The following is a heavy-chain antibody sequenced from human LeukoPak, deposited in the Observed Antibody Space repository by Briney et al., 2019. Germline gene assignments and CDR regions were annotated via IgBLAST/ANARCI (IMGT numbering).Heavy chain of an antibody. V-gene: IGHV1-69*01. D-gene: IGHD1-26*01. CDR3: ARDPGATDAFDI. J-gene: IGHJ3*02. Sequence: GASVTVSCKASGGTFSSYAISWVRQAPGQGLEWMGGIIPIFGTANYAQKFQGRVTITANEPTSTAYMELSSLRSEDTAVYYCARDPGATDAFDIWGQGTMVTVSS. CDR1: GGTFSSYA. CDR2: IIPIFGTA.